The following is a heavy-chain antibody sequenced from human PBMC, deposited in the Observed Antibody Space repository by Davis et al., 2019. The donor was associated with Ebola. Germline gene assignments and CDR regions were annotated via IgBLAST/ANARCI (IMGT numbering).Heavy chain of an antibody. D-gene: IGHD6-6*01. J-gene: IGHJ6*03. Sequence: PGGSLRLSCAASGFTFSNAWMSWVRQAPGKGLEWVGRIKSKTDGGTTDYAAPVKGRFTISRDDSKNTLYLQMNSLKTEDTAVYYCTTDDSSVHYYYYMDVWGKGTTVTVSS. CDR1: GFTFSNAW. CDR3: TTDDSSVHYYYYMDV. V-gene: IGHV3-15*01. CDR2: IKSKTDGGTT.